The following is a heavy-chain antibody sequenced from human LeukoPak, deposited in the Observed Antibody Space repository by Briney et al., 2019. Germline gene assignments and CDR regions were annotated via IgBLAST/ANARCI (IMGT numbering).Heavy chain of an antibody. Sequence: ASVKVSCKASGYTFTGYYMHWVRQAPGQGLEWMGWINPNSGGTNYAQKFQGRVTMTRDTSISTAYMELSRLRSDDTAVYYCARGVDTATVTSGAFDIWGQGTMVTVSS. D-gene: IGHD5-18*01. CDR1: GYTFTGYY. V-gene: IGHV1-2*02. CDR3: ARGVDTATVTSGAFDI. CDR2: INPNSGGT. J-gene: IGHJ3*02.